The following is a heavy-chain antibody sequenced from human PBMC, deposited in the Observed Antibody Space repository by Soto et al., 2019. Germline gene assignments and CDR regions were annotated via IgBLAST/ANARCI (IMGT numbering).Heavy chain of an antibody. Sequence: QVQLVESGGGVVQPGRSLRLSCAASGFTFSSYGMHWVRQAPGKGLEWVAVISYDGSNKYYADSVKGRFTISRDNSKNTLYLQMNSLRAEDTAVYYCAKERDYGDCLGYFQHWGQGTLVTVSS. D-gene: IGHD4-17*01. J-gene: IGHJ1*01. V-gene: IGHV3-30*18. CDR2: ISYDGSNK. CDR3: AKERDYGDCLGYFQH. CDR1: GFTFSSYG.